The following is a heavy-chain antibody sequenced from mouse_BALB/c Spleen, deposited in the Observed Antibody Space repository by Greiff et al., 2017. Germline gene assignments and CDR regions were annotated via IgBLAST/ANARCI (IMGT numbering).Heavy chain of an antibody. CDR3: ARREVRRASFDY. Sequence: QVQLQQSGAELARPGASVKMSCKASGYTFTSYTMHWVKQRPGQGLEWIGYINPSSGYTNYNQKFKDKATLTADKSSSTAYMQLSSLTSEDSAFYYCARREVRRASFDYWGQGTTLTVSS. J-gene: IGHJ2*01. D-gene: IGHD2-14*01. V-gene: IGHV1-4*01. CDR1: GYTFTSYT. CDR2: INPSSGYT.